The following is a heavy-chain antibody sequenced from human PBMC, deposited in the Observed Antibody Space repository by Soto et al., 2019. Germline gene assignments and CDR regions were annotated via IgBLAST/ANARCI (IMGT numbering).Heavy chain of an antibody. D-gene: IGHD3-16*01. CDR1: GYTFSDYG. CDR3: GRGRYYNCGMDV. Sequence: QVQLEQSGAEMKKPGASVKVSCKASGYTFSDYGIYWVRQAPGQGLEWMGWISAYNGLTTYAQNLQDRVTLTTDASTSTVYMELTSLRSDDTATYYCGRGRYYNCGMDVWGQGTTVTVSS. V-gene: IGHV1-18*01. CDR2: ISAYNGLT. J-gene: IGHJ6*02.